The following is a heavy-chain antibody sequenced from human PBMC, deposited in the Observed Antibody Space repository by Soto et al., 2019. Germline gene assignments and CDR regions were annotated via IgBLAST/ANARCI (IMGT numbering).Heavy chain of an antibody. V-gene: IGHV3-23*01. CDR3: AKVLRDYYYYGMDV. J-gene: IGHJ6*02. CDR2: ISGSGGST. CDR1: GFTFSSYA. Sequence: XVSLRLSCAASGFTFSSYAMSGVRQAPGKGLEWVSAISGSGGSTYYADSVKGRFTISRDNSKNTLYLQMNSLRAEDTAVYYCAKVLRDYYYYGMDVWGQGTTVTVSS.